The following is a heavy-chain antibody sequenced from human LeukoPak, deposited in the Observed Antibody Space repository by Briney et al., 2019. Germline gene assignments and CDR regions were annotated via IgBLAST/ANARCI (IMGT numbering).Heavy chain of an antibody. CDR3: ARGSDSSNWYSPSDY. Sequence: ASVKVSCKASGYTFTGYYMHWVRQAPGQGLEWMGWINPNSGATNSAQKFQGRATMNRDTSISTAYMELSRLRSDDTAVYYCARGSDSSNWYSPSDYWGQGTLVTVSS. CDR2: INPNSGAT. J-gene: IGHJ4*02. D-gene: IGHD6-13*01. CDR1: GYTFTGYY. V-gene: IGHV1-2*02.